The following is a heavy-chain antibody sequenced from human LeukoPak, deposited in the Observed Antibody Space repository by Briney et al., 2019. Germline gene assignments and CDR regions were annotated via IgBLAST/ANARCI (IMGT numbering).Heavy chain of an antibody. D-gene: IGHD4-11*01. V-gene: IGHV3-64*04. J-gene: IGHJ6*02. CDR2: ISSNGATT. Sequence: PGGSLRLSCSASGFTFNRFYLHWVRQAPGKGLEFVSHISSNGATTYYADSVKGRFTISRDNSKNTLYLQMNSLRTEDMALYYCTRATDPSKGMDVWGQGTTVTVSS. CDR1: GFTFNRFY. CDR3: TRATDPSKGMDV.